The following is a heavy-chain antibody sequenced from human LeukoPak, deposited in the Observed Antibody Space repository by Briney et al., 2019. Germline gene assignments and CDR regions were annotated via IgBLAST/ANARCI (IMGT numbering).Heavy chain of an antibody. J-gene: IGHJ6*02. Sequence: GGSLRLSCAASAFSVSSNYMSWVRQAPGKGLEWVSVIYSGGSTYYADSVEGRFTISRDKSKNTVYLQMNSLSAEDTAIYYCARVASTSPYFYGMDVWGQGTTVTVSS. V-gene: IGHV3-53*01. CDR1: AFSVSSNY. CDR2: IYSGGST. CDR3: ARVASTSPYFYGMDV.